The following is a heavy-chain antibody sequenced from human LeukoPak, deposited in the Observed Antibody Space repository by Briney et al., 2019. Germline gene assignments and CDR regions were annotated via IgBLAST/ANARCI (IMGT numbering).Heavy chain of an antibody. CDR1: GGSISSYY. V-gene: IGHV4-59*01. D-gene: IGHD6-13*01. J-gene: IGHJ2*01. CDR2: IYYSGST. Sequence: RASETLSLTCTVSGGSISSYYWSWIRQPPGKGLEWIGYIYYSGSTNYNPSLKSRVTISVDTSMNQFSLKLSSVTAADTAVYYCARVLTAGNYWYFDLWGRGTLVTVSS. CDR3: ARVLTAGNYWYFDL.